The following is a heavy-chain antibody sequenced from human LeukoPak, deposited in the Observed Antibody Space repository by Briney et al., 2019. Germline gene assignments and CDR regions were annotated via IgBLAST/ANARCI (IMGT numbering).Heavy chain of an antibody. CDR3: ARAGYCSGGSCYSPNDAFDI. D-gene: IGHD2-15*01. CDR2: ISSSSTYI. V-gene: IGHV3-21*01. J-gene: IGHJ3*02. CDR1: GFTFNSYN. Sequence: PGGSLRLSCAASGFTFNSYNMNWVRQAPGKGLEWVSSISSSSTYIYYADSVKGRFTISRDNAENSLYLQMNSLRAEDTAVYYCARAGYCSGGSCYSPNDAFDIWGQGTMVTVSS.